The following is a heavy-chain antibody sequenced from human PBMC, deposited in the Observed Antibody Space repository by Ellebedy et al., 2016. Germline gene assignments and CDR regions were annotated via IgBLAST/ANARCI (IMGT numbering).Heavy chain of an antibody. D-gene: IGHD6-19*01. CDR1: GYSFISHG. CDR2: ISAYNGNT. J-gene: IGHJ4*02. Sequence: ASVKVSCTASGYSFISHGISWVRQAPGQGLEWMGWISAYNGNTNYAQTFQGRVSMTTDPSTSTAYMELRSLRSDDRAVYYCAREGYSSGWVFDYWGQGTLVTVSS. V-gene: IGHV1-18*01. CDR3: AREGYSSGWVFDY.